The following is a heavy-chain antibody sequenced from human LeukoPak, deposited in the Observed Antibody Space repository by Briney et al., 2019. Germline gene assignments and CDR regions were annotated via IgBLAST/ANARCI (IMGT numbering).Heavy chain of an antibody. Sequence: GGSLRLSCAASGFTFSSYAMHWVRQAPGKGLEYVSAISSNGGSTYYANSVKGRFTISRDNSKNTLYPQMGSLRAEDMAVYYCARGHPGVPRTFDYWGQGTLVTVSS. J-gene: IGHJ4*02. CDR1: GFTFSSYA. CDR3: ARGHPGVPRTFDY. CDR2: ISSNGGST. V-gene: IGHV3-64*01. D-gene: IGHD2-8*01.